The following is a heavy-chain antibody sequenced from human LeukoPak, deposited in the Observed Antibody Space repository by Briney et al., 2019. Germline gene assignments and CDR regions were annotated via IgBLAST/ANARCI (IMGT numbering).Heavy chain of an antibody. Sequence: PGGSLRLSCAASGFTFSSYSMNWVRQAPGKGLEWVSSISSSSTYIYYADSLKGRFTISRDNAKNSLYLQMNSLRAEDTAVYYCARHALISGNWFDPWGQGTLVTVSS. J-gene: IGHJ5*02. D-gene: IGHD2/OR15-2a*01. CDR2: ISSSSTYI. CDR3: ARHALISGNWFDP. CDR1: GFTFSSYS. V-gene: IGHV3-21*04.